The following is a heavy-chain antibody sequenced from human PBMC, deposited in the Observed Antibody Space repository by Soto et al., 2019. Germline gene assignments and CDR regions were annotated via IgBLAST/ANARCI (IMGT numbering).Heavy chain of an antibody. CDR2: IKQDGSEK. D-gene: IGHD3-10*01. J-gene: IGHJ4*02. CDR1: GFTFSSYW. CDR3: ARDGGYYYGSTGSDY. Sequence: GGSLRLSCAASGFTFSSYWMSWVRQAPGKGLEWVANIKQDGSEKYYVDSVKGRFTISRDNAKNSLYLQMNSLRAEDTAVYYCARDGGYYYGSTGSDYWGQGTLVTVSS. V-gene: IGHV3-7*01.